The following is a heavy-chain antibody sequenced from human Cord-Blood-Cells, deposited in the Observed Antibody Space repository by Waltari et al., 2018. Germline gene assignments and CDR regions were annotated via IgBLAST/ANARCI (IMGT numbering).Heavy chain of an antibody. V-gene: IGHV4-61*08. Sequence: QVQLQESGPGLVKPSETLSHTCPVSGGSVCSVVYSWSWIRQPPGKGLEWIGYIYYSASTNYNPSLKSRVTISVDTSKNQFSLKLSSVTAADTAVYYCARDSGSGYSWGQGTLVTVSS. D-gene: IGHD5-12*01. J-gene: IGHJ4*02. CDR1: GGSVCSVVYS. CDR3: ARDSGSGYS. CDR2: IYYSAST.